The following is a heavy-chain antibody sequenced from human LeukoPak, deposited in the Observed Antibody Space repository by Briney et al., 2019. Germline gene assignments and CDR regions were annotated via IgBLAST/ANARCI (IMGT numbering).Heavy chain of an antibody. CDR2: IYYSGST. J-gene: IGHJ4*02. CDR3: DKYDSGGFNGNFDY. CDR1: SGSISSSSYY. D-gene: IGHD3-22*01. V-gene: IGHV4-39*01. Sequence: SETLSLTCTVSSGSISSSSYYWGWIRQPPGKGLEWIGNIYYSGSTYYNPSLKSRVTISVDTSQSQFSLRLSSVTAADTAVYYCDKYDSGGFNGNFDYWGQGTLVTVSS.